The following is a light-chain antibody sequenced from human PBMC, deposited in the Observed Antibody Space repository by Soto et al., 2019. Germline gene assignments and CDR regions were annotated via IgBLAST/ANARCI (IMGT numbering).Light chain of an antibody. Sequence: EIVMTQSPANLSVSPGERATLSCRASQSVSSNLAWYQQKPGQAPRLLIYGASTRATGIPARFSGSGSGTEFTVTISRLQSDDFAVYYCLQYNNWPETFGQGTKVEIK. J-gene: IGKJ1*01. V-gene: IGKV3-15*01. CDR1: QSVSSN. CDR2: GAS. CDR3: LQYNNWPET.